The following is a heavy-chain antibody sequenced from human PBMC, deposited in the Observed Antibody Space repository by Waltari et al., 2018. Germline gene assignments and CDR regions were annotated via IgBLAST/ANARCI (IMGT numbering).Heavy chain of an antibody. CDR3: ASPSPKNGYEVYYYYGMDV. V-gene: IGHV1-69*01. D-gene: IGHD5-12*01. CDR2: IIPIFGTA. Sequence: QVQLVQSGAEVKKPGSSVKVSCKASGGTFSSYAISWVRQAPGQGLEWMGGIIPIFGTANYAQKFQGRVTITADESTSTAYMELSSLRSEDTAVYYCASPSPKNGYEVYYYYGMDVWGQGTTVTVSS. J-gene: IGHJ6*02. CDR1: GGTFSSYA.